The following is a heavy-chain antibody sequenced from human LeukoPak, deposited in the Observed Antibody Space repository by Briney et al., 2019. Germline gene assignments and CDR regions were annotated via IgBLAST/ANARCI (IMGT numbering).Heavy chain of an antibody. D-gene: IGHD3-22*01. J-gene: IGHJ4*02. CDR3: ARESRDYYYDSSGNFDY. Sequence: SETLSLTCTVSGGSISSGGYYWSWIRQHPGKGLEWIGYIYYSGSTYYNPSLKSRVTISVDTSKNQFSLKLSSLTAADTAVYYCARESRDYYYDSSGNFDYWGQGTLVTVSS. V-gene: IGHV4-31*03. CDR2: IYYSGST. CDR1: GGSISSGGYY.